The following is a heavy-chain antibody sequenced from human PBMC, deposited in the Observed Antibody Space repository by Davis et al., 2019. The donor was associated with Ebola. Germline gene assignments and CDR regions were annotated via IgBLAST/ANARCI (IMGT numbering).Heavy chain of an antibody. CDR1: GGTFSSYA. CDR3: ARGRLSGYSGYVMDY. V-gene: IGHV1-69*10. D-gene: IGHD5-12*01. Sequence: SVKVSCKASGGTFSSYAISWVRQAPGQGLEWMGGIIPILGIANYAQKFQGRVTITADKSTSTAYMELSSLRSEDTAVYYCARGRLSGYSGYVMDYWGQGTLVTVSS. CDR2: IIPILGIA. J-gene: IGHJ4*02.